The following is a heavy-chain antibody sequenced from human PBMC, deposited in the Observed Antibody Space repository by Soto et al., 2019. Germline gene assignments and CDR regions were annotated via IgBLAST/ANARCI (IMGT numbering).Heavy chain of an antibody. CDR3: VRQGIGNLHGLVDV. Sequence: QVQLQQSGPGLVKPSETLSLTCSVSSGPSSSHNWGWIRQPPGRGLEGIGYVYSTGDTSYNPSLKSRVTISADTSTNHISLTLTSVTAADTAVYYCVRQGIGNLHGLVDVWGQGTTVRVSS. D-gene: IGHD1-1*01. CDR2: VYSTGDT. CDR1: SGPSSSHN. V-gene: IGHV4-59*08. J-gene: IGHJ6*02.